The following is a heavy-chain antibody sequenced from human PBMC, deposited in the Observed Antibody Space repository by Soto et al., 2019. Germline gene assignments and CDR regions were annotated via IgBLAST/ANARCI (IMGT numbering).Heavy chain of an antibody. Sequence: GASVKVSSKASGYTFTSYAMHWLRQAPGQRLEWMGWINAGNGNTKYSQKFQGRVTITRDTSASTAYMELSSLRSEDTAVYYCARDLIGGSYLNWFDPWGQGNLVTVSS. CDR2: INAGNGNT. V-gene: IGHV1-3*01. CDR1: GYTFTSYA. J-gene: IGHJ5*02. CDR3: ARDLIGGSYLNWFDP. D-gene: IGHD1-26*01.